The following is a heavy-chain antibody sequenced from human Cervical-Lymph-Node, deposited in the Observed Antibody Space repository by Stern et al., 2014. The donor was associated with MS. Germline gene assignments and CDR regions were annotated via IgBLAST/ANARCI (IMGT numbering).Heavy chain of an antibody. J-gene: IGHJ4*02. Sequence: VQLVESGPEVKQPGASVKVSCKASGYTFTSYGIAWVRQAPGKGLEWMGWITYYNGNTNYERKLRGRVTLTTNTTTSTAYMELRSLRSDDTAIYCCARSGTRVPRGYWGQGTLITVSS. CDR2: ITYYNGNT. D-gene: IGHD6-25*01. V-gene: IGHV1-18*04. CDR3: ARSGTRVPRGY. CDR1: GYTFTSYG.